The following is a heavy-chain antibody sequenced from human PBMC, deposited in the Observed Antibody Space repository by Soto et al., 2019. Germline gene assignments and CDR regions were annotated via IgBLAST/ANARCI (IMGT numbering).Heavy chain of an antibody. CDR2: IYYSGST. CDR1: GVSISSYD. Sequence: PSETLSLTCTVSGVSISSYDGSWIRQPPGKGLEWIGYIYYSGSTNYNPSLKSRVTISVDTSKNQFSLKLSSVTAADTAVYYCARQLCSGGSCTMSFDPWGQGTLVTVPQ. V-gene: IGHV4-59*08. J-gene: IGHJ5*02. D-gene: IGHD2-15*01. CDR3: ARQLCSGGSCTMSFDP.